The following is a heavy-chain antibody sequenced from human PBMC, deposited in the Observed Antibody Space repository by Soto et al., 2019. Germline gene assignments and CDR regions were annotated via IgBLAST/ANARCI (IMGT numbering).Heavy chain of an antibody. V-gene: IGHV4-31*03. CDR2: IYYSGST. Sequence: SETLSLTCTVSGGSISSGGYYWSWIRQHPGKGLEWIGYIYYSGSTYYNPSLKSRVTISVDTSKNQFSLKLSSVTAADTAVYYCAVGTYYDFWSGYFPLDYWGQGTLVTVSS. D-gene: IGHD3-3*01. CDR3: AVGTYYDFWSGYFPLDY. J-gene: IGHJ4*02. CDR1: GGSISSGGYY.